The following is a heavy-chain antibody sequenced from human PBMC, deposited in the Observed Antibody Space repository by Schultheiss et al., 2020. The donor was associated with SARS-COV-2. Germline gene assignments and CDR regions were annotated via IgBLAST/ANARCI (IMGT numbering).Heavy chain of an antibody. D-gene: IGHD2-15*01. V-gene: IGHV1-69*04. CDR2: IIPILGIA. Sequence: SVKVSCKASGGTFSSYAISWVRQAPGQGLEWMGRIIPILGIANYAQKFQGRVTITADKSTSTAYMELSSLRSEDTAVYYCASNGVCSGGSCYKPPPGYYYYGMDVWGQGTTVTVSS. J-gene: IGHJ6*02. CDR3: ASNGVCSGGSCYKPPPGYYYYGMDV. CDR1: GGTFSSYA.